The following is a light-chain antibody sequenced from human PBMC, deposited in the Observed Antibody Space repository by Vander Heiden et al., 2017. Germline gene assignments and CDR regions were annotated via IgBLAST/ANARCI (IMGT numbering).Light chain of an antibody. V-gene: IGKV3-11*01. CDR3: QQCSNWPLT. CDR1: QSVNSY. J-gene: IGKJ4*01. CDR2: DAS. Sequence: EIVLTHSTATLSLSPGERPTLPSSASQSVNSYLAWYQQKPGKVPRLLIFDASNRATGTPARFSGSGSGTDFTLTISSLEPEDFALYHCQQCSNWPLTFGGGTKVEIK.